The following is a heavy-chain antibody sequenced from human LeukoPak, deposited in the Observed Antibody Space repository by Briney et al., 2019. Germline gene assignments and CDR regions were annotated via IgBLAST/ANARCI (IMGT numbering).Heavy chain of an antibody. J-gene: IGHJ3*02. CDR1: GYTFTSYY. CDR3: ARATGFITMVRGGSFDI. CDR2: INPSGGST. D-gene: IGHD3-10*01. V-gene: IGHV1-46*01. Sequence: GASVKVSCKASGYTFTSYYMHWVRQAPGQGLEWMGIINPSGGSTSYAQKFQGRVTMTRDTSTSTVYMELSSLRSEDTAVYYCARATGFITMVRGGSFDIWGQGTMVTVSS.